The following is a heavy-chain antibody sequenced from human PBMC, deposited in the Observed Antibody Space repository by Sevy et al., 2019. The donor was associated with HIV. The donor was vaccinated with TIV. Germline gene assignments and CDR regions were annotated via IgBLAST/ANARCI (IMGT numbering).Heavy chain of an antibody. J-gene: IGHJ4*02. CDR1: GGTFSSYA. CDR3: GRGSGWGPSHLYFDY. V-gene: IGHV1-69*13. CDR2: IIPIFGTA. D-gene: IGHD6-19*01. Sequence: ASVKVSCKASGGTFSSYAISWVRQAPGQGLEWMGGIIPIFGTANYAQKFQGRVTITADESTSTAYMELSSLRSEDTAVYYCGRGSGWGPSHLYFDYWGQGTLVTVSS.